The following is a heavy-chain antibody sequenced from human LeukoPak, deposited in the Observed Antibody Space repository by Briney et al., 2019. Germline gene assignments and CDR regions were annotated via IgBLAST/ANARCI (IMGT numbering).Heavy chain of an antibody. J-gene: IGHJ4*02. CDR1: GFTFSSYG. CDR3: AKDYNRAYYYGSGFDY. Sequence: GGSLRLSCAASGFTFSSYGMNWVRQAPGKGLEWVAFIRYDGSKKYSADSVKGRFTISRDNSKNTLYLQMKSLRAEDTAVYYCAKDYNRAYYYGSGFDYWGQGTLVTVSS. CDR2: IRYDGSKK. V-gene: IGHV3-30*02. D-gene: IGHD3-10*01.